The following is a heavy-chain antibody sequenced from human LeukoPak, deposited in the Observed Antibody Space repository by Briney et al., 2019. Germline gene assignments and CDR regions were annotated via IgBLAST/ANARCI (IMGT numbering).Heavy chain of an antibody. Sequence: PGGSLRLSCAASGLTFSSCAMSWVRQPPGKGLEWVSSISGSGGSTYYADSVRGRFTITRDNSKNTLYLQMNSLRPEDTAVYYCAKRILPYSYGMDVWGKGATVTVSS. D-gene: IGHD3-3*01. CDR3: AKRILPYSYGMDV. CDR2: ISGSGGST. V-gene: IGHV3-23*01. J-gene: IGHJ6*04. CDR1: GLTFSSCA.